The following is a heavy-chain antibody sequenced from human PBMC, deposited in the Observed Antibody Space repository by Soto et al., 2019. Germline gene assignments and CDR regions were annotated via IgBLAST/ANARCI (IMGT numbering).Heavy chain of an antibody. V-gene: IGHV5-10-1*01. D-gene: IGHD3-22*01. CDR1: GYSFTSYW. Sequence: GEALKISCKGSGYSFTSYWISWVRQMPGKGLEWMGRIDPSDSYTKYSPSFQGHVTISTDKSISTAYLQWSSLKASDTAMYYCARHNNRGIYDSRVYPPDHWGQGPLVPFSS. CDR3: ARHNNRGIYDSRVYPPDH. CDR2: IDPSDSYT. J-gene: IGHJ4*01.